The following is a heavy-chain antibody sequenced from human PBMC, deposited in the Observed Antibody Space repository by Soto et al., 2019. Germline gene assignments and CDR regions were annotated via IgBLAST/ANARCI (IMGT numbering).Heavy chain of an antibody. V-gene: IGHV2-5*02. CDR1: GFSLSTSGVG. CDR2: IYWDDDK. Sequence: QITLKESGPTLVKPTQTLTLTCTFSGFSLSTSGVGVGWIRQPPGKALEWLALIYWDDDKRYSPSLKSRLTIPKDXXKXQXXLTMTNMDPVDTATYYCAHRLRGWYSQNYYYGMDVWGQGTTVTVSS. D-gene: IGHD6-19*01. J-gene: IGHJ6*02. CDR3: AHRLRGWYSQNYYYGMDV.